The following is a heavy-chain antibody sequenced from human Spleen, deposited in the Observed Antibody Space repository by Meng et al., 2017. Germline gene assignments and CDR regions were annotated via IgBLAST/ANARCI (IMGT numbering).Heavy chain of an antibody. D-gene: IGHD3-22*01. CDR2: IQPGGST. CDR3: ARIPDYDTSAS. CDR1: GGSISSSNW. V-gene: IGHV4-4*02. Sequence: QVQLQESGPGLVKPSGTLSLTCAVSGGSISSSNWWSWVRQPPGKGLGWIGEIQPGGSTNYNPSLKRRVTISVDRSKNQFSLNLSSVTAADTAVYYCARIPDYDTSASWGQGTLVTVSS. J-gene: IGHJ5*02.